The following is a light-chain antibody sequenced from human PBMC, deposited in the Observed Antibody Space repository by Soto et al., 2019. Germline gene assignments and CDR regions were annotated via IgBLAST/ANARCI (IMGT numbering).Light chain of an antibody. CDR1: SGHNSYA. Sequence: QLVLTPPPSASASLGASVKLTCTLSSGHNSYAIAWHQQQPEKGPRYLMKLNSDGSHSKGDGIPDRFSGSSSVAERYLTISSMQSEDEADYYCQTWRNDIRVFGGGSEVTVL. J-gene: IGLJ3*02. CDR3: QTWRNDIRV. V-gene: IGLV4-69*01. CDR2: LNSDGSH.